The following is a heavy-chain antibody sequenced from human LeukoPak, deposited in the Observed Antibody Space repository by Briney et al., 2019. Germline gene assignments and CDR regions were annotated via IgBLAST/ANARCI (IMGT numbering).Heavy chain of an antibody. D-gene: IGHD4/OR15-4a*01. V-gene: IGHV4-39*01. CDR1: GGSIGSRNNYY. CDR3: ARHDDSGTIDP. J-gene: IGHJ5*02. CDR2: INYSGNT. Sequence: SETLSLTCTVSGGSIGSRNNYYWAWYRQPPAKGLEWIGSINYSGNTWYNWSLKSRVTISIDTSKNQFSLKLSSVTAADTTVYYCARHDDSGTIDPWGQGTLVTVSS.